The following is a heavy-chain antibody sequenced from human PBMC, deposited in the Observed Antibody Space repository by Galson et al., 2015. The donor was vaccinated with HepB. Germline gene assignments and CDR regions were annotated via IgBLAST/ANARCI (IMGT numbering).Heavy chain of an antibody. V-gene: IGHV4-31*03. D-gene: IGHD5-24*01. Sequence: SLTCTVSGGSISSGGYYWSWIRQHPGKGLEWIGYIYYSGSTYYNPSLKSRVTISVDTSKNQFSLKLSSVAAADTAVYYCARREIIPNDAFDIWGQGTMVTVSS. J-gene: IGHJ3*02. CDR2: IYYSGST. CDR3: ARREIIPNDAFDI. CDR1: GGSISSGGYY.